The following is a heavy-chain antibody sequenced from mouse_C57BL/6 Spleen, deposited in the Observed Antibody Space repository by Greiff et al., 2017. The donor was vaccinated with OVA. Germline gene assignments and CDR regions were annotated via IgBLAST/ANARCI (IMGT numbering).Heavy chain of an antibody. Sequence: ESGPGLVKPSQSLSLTCSVTGYSITSGYYWNWIRQFPGNKLEWMGYISYDGSNNYNPSLKNRISITRDTSKNQFFLKLNSVTTEDTATYYCARGEGGNYYYAMDYWGQGTSVTVSS. CDR3: ARGEGGNYYYAMDY. V-gene: IGHV3-6*01. J-gene: IGHJ4*01. CDR2: ISYDGSN. D-gene: IGHD2-1*01. CDR1: GYSITSGYY.